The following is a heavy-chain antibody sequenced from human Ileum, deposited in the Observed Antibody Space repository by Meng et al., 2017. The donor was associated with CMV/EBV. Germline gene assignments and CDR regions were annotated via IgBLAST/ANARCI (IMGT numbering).Heavy chain of an antibody. CDR3: AVNYGTGKCDMCHS. Sequence: QRQSRAAVLEHTSEPLLPPIVSAGCTNSNYYLWWSRQPAAKGLEGIVQSYTSGTTNYYPSPKSRVTMTVDTTRNQYSLKLISVAAADTAVYYCAVNYGTGKCDMCHSWGQGTLVTVSS. J-gene: IGHJ4*02. CDR1: AGCTNSNYY. CDR2: SYTSGTT. D-gene: IGHD3-10*01. V-gene: IGHV4-4*07.